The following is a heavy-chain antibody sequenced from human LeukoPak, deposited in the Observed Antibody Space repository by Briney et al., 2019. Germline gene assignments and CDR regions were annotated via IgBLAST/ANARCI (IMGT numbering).Heavy chain of an antibody. CDR2: ISWDGGST. D-gene: IGHD6-19*01. CDR3: AKDRDSSGWYDY. V-gene: IGHV3-43*01. Sequence: TGGSLRLSCAASGFTFDDYTMHWVRQAPGKGLEWVSLISWDGGSTYYADSVKGRFTISRDNSKNSLYLQMNSLRTEDTALHYCAKDRDSSGWYDYWGQGTLVTVSS. J-gene: IGHJ4*02. CDR1: GFTFDDYT.